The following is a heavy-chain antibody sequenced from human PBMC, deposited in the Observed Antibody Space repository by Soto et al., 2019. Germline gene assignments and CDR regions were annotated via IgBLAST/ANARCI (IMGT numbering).Heavy chain of an antibody. CDR1: GFTFSSYG. V-gene: IGHV3-30*18. J-gene: IGHJ4*02. CDR2: ISYDGSNK. Sequence: QVQLVESGGGVVQPGRSLRLSCAASGFTFSSYGMHWVRQAPGKGLEWVAVISYDGSNKYYADSVKGRFTISRDNSKNTLYLQMNSLRAEDTAVYYCAKEPAGELWFLDYWGQGTLVTVSS. D-gene: IGHD5-18*01. CDR3: AKEPAGELWFLDY.